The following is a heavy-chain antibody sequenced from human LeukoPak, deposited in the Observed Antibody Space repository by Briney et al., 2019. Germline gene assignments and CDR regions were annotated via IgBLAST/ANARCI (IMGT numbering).Heavy chain of an antibody. CDR2: LSGTGDIT. V-gene: IGHV3-23*01. CDR1: GFTFSNYA. Sequence: GGSLRLSCAASGFTFSNYAMYWVRQAPGKGLEWVSGLSGTGDITYYTDSVKGRFTISRDNSKNTLYLEMNNLRAEDTALYYCAKRGNAISFFDPWGQGTLVTVSS. CDR3: AKRGNAISFFDP. J-gene: IGHJ5*02. D-gene: IGHD2/OR15-2a*01.